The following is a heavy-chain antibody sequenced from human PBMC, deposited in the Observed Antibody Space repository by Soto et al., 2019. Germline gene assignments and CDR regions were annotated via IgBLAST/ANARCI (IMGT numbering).Heavy chain of an antibody. D-gene: IGHD2-15*01. Sequence: GASEKVSCKASGYTFTRYTMNWVRQAPGQRLEWMGWINPDNGNTKSSQKFQDRVIITRDTSASTAYMDLSSLRSEDTAVYYCARGIATGQLDPWGQGTLVTVSS. J-gene: IGHJ5*02. CDR2: INPDNGNT. V-gene: IGHV1-3*01. CDR1: GYTFTRYT. CDR3: ARGIATGQLDP.